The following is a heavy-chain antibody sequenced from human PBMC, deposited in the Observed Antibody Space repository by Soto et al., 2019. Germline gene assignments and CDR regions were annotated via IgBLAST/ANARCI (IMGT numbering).Heavy chain of an antibody. CDR3: ARVGLGYCTNGVCYSGGYFDY. D-gene: IGHD2-8*01. Sequence: ASVKVSCKASGYTFTSYGISWVRQAPGQGLEWMGWISAYNGNTNYAQKLQGRVTMTTDTSTSTAYMELRSLRSDDTAAYYCARVGLGYCTNGVCYSGGYFDYWGQGTLVTVSS. J-gene: IGHJ4*02. CDR1: GYTFTSYG. V-gene: IGHV1-18*01. CDR2: ISAYNGNT.